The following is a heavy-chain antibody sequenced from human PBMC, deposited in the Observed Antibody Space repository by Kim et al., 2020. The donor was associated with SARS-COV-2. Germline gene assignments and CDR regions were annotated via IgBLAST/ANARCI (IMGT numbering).Heavy chain of an antibody. J-gene: IGHJ6*02. CDR3: ACGFRTMIVVVIKPHYYYGMDL. CDR1: GYTFTSYD. Sequence: ASVKVSCKASGYTFTSYDINWVRQATGQGLEWRGWMNPNSVNTGYAKKFQGRVTMTRNTSISTAYMELSSLRSEDTAVYYCACGFRTMIVVVIKPHYYYGMDLWCQGTTVTVSS. V-gene: IGHV1-8*01. CDR2: MNPNSVNT. D-gene: IGHD3-22*01.